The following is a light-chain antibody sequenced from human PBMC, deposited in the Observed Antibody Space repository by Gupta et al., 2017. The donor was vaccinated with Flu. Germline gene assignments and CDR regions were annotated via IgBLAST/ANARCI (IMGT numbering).Light chain of an antibody. CDR3: QQYHGYWT. CDR1: QSISSW. Sequence: DIQMTQSPSTLSASVGDRVTITCRASQSISSWLAWYQQKPGKAPKLLIYKASSLESGVPSRFSGSGSGTEFTLTISSLQPDDFATYYCQQYHGYWTFGQGTKVEIK. V-gene: IGKV1-5*03. CDR2: KAS. J-gene: IGKJ1*01.